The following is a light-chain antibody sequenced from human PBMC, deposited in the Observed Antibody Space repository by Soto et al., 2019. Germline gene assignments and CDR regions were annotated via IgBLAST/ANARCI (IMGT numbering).Light chain of an antibody. Sequence: QTVVTQEPSLTVSPGGTGTLTCGSSTGPVTSGHYPYRFQRKPGQVPRTLIYDTSNKHSWTPARFSGSLLGGKAVLTLSGAQAEDEAEYYCLLYYTDGRRVFGGGTKVTVL. V-gene: IGLV7-46*01. CDR2: DTS. J-gene: IGLJ2*01. CDR1: TGPVTSGHY. CDR3: LLYYTDGRRV.